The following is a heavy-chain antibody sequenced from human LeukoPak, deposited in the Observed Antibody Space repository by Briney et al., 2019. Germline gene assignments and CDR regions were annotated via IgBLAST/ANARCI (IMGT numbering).Heavy chain of an antibody. D-gene: IGHD3-16*02. CDR1: GYTFTSHY. V-gene: IGHV1-46*01. Sequence: ASVKLSCKASGYTFTSHYMHWVRHAPGQGLEWRGLINPSGSSTVYAQKFQGRVTMTRDTSKTTDYMELRSLRSEDTAVYYCARDNSVGDIAWWFDPWGQGTLVTVSS. CDR3: ARDNSVGDIAWWFDP. CDR2: INPSGSST. J-gene: IGHJ5*02.